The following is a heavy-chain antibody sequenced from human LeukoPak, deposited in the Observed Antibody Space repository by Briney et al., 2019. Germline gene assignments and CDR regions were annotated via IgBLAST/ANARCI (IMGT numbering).Heavy chain of an antibody. D-gene: IGHD2-15*01. CDR2: ISSSSSYI. Sequence: PGGSLRLSCVVSGFTLSSHSINWVRQAPGKGLEWVSSISSSSSYIYYTDSVKGRFTISRDNAKNSLYLQMSSLRAEDTAVYYCARDRWGYLLDYWGQGTLVTVSS. J-gene: IGHJ4*02. CDR3: ARDRWGYLLDY. CDR1: GFTLSSHS. V-gene: IGHV3-21*01.